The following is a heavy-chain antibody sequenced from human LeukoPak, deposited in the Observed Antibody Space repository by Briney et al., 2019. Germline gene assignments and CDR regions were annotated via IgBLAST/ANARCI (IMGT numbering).Heavy chain of an antibody. D-gene: IGHD5-12*01. CDR3: ARRSGYDRRAGTLDI. Sequence: ASVKVSCKASGYTFSSYDISWVRQAPGQGLEWMGWISCYNGDTGYQQNVQDRLAVTTDRSTNTVYMELRSLTSDDTAMYYCARRSGYDRRAGTLDIWGQGTMVTVSS. CDR1: GYTFSSYD. V-gene: IGHV1-18*01. J-gene: IGHJ3*02. CDR2: ISCYNGDT.